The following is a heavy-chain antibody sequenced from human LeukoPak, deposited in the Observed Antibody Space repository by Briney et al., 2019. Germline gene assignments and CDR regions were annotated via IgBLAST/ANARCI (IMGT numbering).Heavy chain of an antibody. CDR2: TYFRSKWYN. J-gene: IGHJ4*02. D-gene: IGHD3-16*01. V-gene: IGHV6-1*01. CDR1: GDSVSRYGSS. CDR3: ARDLAPLEGYFDH. Sequence: SQTLSLTCAISGDSVSRYGSSWNWIRQSPSRGLEWLGRTYFRSKWYNDYAVSVKSRMTINPDTSKNQFSLQLNSVTPEDTAVYYCARDLAPLEGYFDHWGQGTLVIVSS.